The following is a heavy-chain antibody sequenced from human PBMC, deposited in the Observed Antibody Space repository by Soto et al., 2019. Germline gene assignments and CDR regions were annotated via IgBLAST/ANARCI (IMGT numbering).Heavy chain of an antibody. J-gene: IGHJ4*02. Sequence: ASVKVSCKASGYTFIDYYMHWVRQAPGQGFEWLGRISPKSGATNYAQKFQGRVTMTWDTSLNTAYMELSSLISEDTAVYYCARGVGQDNDDNRGYFHLDSWGQGTQVTVSS. CDR2: ISPKSGAT. CDR3: ARGVGQDNDDNRGYFHLDS. D-gene: IGHD3-22*01. CDR1: GYTFIDYY. V-gene: IGHV1-2*02.